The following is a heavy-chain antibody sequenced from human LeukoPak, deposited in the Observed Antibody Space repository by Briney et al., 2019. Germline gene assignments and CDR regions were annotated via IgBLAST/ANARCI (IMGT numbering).Heavy chain of an antibody. D-gene: IGHD5-24*01. CDR2: ISYTGANT. CDR1: GFTFSGSA. CDR3: ARDIQLST. J-gene: IGHJ3*01. Sequence: PGGSLTLSCAASGFTFSGSAMSWVRQAPGEGLEWVSLISYTGANTYYTDSVRDRFTISRDNSKDTLFLQMNSLRAEDTAIYYCARDIQLSTWGLGTMVTVSS. V-gene: IGHV3-23*01.